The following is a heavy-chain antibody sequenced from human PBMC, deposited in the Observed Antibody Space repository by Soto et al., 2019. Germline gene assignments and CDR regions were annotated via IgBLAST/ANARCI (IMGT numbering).Heavy chain of an antibody. Sequence: EAQLLDSGGGLVQPGGSLRLSCAASGFSSSSYVMGWVRQTPGKGLEWVSGIGGGGGRTYYADSVQGRFTISRDNSKNTLYLRMNSLRAEDTAVYYCAKGWLDFWGQGTLVTVSS. CDR1: GFSSSSYV. CDR2: IGGGGGRT. CDR3: AKGWLDF. V-gene: IGHV3-23*01. J-gene: IGHJ5*01.